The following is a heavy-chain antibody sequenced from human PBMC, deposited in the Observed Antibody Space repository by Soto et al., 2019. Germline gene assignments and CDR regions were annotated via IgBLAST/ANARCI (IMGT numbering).Heavy chain of an antibody. D-gene: IGHD3-10*01. CDR1: GGSISSRNW. V-gene: IGHV4-4*02. J-gene: IGHJ4*02. CDR2: IYHSGST. Sequence: QVQLQESGPGLVKPSGTLSLTCAVSGGSISSRNWWSGVSQPRGKGLEWIGKIYHSGSTNYNPSHKRRVTISAAKSKHQLYLKLSSVTATDTAVHYCARVYMVRGTIIPAFEYWGKGTLVTVSS. CDR3: ARVYMVRGTIIPAFEY.